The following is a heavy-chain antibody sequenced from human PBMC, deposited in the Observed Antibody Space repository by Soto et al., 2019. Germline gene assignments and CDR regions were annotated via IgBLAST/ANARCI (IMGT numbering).Heavy chain of an antibody. D-gene: IGHD6-19*01. J-gene: IGHJ6*02. CDR2: INHSGST. CDR3: ARVSPSTSSGWYFGVGRGLYYYGMDV. CDR1: GGSFSGYY. Sequence: QVQLQQWGAGLLKPSETLSLTCAVYGGSFSGYYWSWIRQPPGKGLEWIGEINHSGSTNYNPSLKSRVPISVDTSKNQFSLKLSSVTAADTAVYYCARVSPSTSSGWYFGVGRGLYYYGMDVWGQGTTVTVSS. V-gene: IGHV4-34*01.